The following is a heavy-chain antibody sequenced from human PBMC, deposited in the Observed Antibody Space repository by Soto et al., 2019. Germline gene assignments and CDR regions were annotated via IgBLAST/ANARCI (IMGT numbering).Heavy chain of an antibody. Sequence: SETLSLTCTVSGGSISSYYWSWIRQPPGKGLEWIGYIYYSGSTNYNPSLKSRVTISVDTSNNQFSLKLSSVTAADTAVYYCASSYSSSWYKYGMDVWGQGTTVTVSS. D-gene: IGHD6-13*01. V-gene: IGHV4-59*01. J-gene: IGHJ6*02. CDR3: ASSYSSSWYKYGMDV. CDR1: GGSISSYY. CDR2: IYYSGST.